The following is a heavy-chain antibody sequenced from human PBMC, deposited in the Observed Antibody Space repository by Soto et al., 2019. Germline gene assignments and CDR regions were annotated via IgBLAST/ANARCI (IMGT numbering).Heavy chain of an antibody. CDR1: GFTFSSYW. V-gene: IGHV3-7*01. CDR3: ARDPPPAYSSSWYASTGYYYYMDV. D-gene: IGHD6-13*01. J-gene: IGHJ6*03. CDR2: IKQDGSEK. Sequence: GGSLRLSCAASGFTFSSYWMSWVRQAPGKGLEWVANIKQDGSEKYYVDSVKGRFTISRDNAKNSLYLQMNSLRAEDTAVYYCARDPPPAYSSSWYASTGYYYYMDVWGKGTTVTVSS.